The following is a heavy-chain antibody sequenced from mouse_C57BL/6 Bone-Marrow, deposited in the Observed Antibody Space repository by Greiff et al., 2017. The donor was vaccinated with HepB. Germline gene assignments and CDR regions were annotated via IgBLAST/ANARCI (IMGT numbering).Heavy chain of an antibody. CDR3: ARSSTLLLRYLAY. Sequence: QVHVKQSGPELVKPGASVKISCKASGYAFSSSWMNWVKQRPGKGLEWIGRIYPGDGDTNYNGKFKGKATLTADKSSSTAYMQLSSLTSEDSAVYFCARSSTLLLRYLAYWGQGTLVTVSA. V-gene: IGHV1-82*01. D-gene: IGHD1-1*01. CDR1: GYAFSSSW. J-gene: IGHJ3*01. CDR2: IYPGDGDT.